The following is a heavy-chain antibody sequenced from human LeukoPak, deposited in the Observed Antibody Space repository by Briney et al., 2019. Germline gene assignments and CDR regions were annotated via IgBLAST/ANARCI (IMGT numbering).Heavy chain of an antibody. Sequence: VGSLRLSLAAPESTFSSNAITWVRQAPGKGLEWVSGISGSGDATYYADSVKGRFTISRDNSKNTLSLQMSSLRAEDTAVYYCAKESGGSYYSIDYWGQGTLVTVSS. J-gene: IGHJ4*02. CDR3: AKESGGSYYSIDY. CDR2: ISGSGDAT. CDR1: ESTFSSNA. V-gene: IGHV3-23*01. D-gene: IGHD1-26*01.